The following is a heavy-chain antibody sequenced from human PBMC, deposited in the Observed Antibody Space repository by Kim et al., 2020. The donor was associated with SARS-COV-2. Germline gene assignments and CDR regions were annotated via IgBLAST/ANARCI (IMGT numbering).Heavy chain of an antibody. CDR3: VRGFNSFDM. J-gene: IGHJ3*02. CDR1: GFTFSDHY. V-gene: IGHV3-72*01. Sequence: GGSLRLSCATSGFTFSDHYMDWVRQAPGKGLEWVGRSSNKANRYFTLYSATVRGRFIVSSDDSEILLFLQMNSLKTEDVAVYFCVRGFNSFDMWGQGTMVTVSS. CDR2: SSNKANRYFT.